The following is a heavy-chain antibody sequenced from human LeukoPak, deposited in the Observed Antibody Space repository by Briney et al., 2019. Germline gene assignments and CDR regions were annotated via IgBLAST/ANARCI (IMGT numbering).Heavy chain of an antibody. CDR2: INHSGST. CDR1: GGSFSGYY. D-gene: IGHD5-24*01. J-gene: IGHJ3*02. CDR3: ARGWKRYAPLRAFDI. Sequence: SETLSLTCAVYGGSFSGYYWSWIRQPPGKGLEWIGEINHSGSTNYNPSLKSRVTISVDTPKNQFSLKLSSVTAADTAVYYCARGWKRYAPLRAFDIWGQGTMVTVSS. V-gene: IGHV4-34*01.